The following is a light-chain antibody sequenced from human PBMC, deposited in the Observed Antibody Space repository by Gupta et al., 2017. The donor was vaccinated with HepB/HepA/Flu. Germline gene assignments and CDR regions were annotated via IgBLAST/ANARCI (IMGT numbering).Light chain of an antibody. J-gene: IGKJ4*01. Sequence: EIALTQSPATLSLSPGERATLSCRASQSVSSYLAWYQQKPGQAPRLLIYDASNRATGIPARFSGSGSGTDFTLTSSSLEPEDFAVYYCQQRSNWPLTFGGGTKVEIK. V-gene: IGKV3-11*01. CDR3: QQRSNWPLT. CDR2: DAS. CDR1: QSVSSY.